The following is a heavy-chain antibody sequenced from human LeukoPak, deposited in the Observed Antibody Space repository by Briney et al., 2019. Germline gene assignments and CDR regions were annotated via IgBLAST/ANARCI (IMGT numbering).Heavy chain of an antibody. CDR2: ISGSGGST. CDR3: AKVPHITMIVVVSAFDI. D-gene: IGHD3-22*01. J-gene: IGHJ3*02. Sequence: GGSLRLSCAASGFTFSSHAMGWVRQAPGKGLEWVSAISGSGGSTYYADSVKGRFTISRDNSKNTLYLQMNSLRAEDTAVYYCAKVPHITMIVVVSAFDIWGQGTMVTVSS. CDR1: GFTFSSHA. V-gene: IGHV3-23*01.